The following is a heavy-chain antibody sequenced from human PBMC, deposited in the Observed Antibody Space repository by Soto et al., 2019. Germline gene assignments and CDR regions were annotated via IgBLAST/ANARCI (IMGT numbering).Heavy chain of an antibody. CDR3: ARLNRDYYYYGMDV. CDR1: GDPISSSKW. CDR2: IDQNGIT. Sequence: LSLTCAVSGDPISSSKWWTWVRQTPGKGLEWIGKIDQNGITNYNPSLESRVTILKDNSKNQLSLKLTSVTAVDSAVYYCARLNRDYYYYGMDVWGQGATVTVSS. J-gene: IGHJ6*02. V-gene: IGHV4-4*02.